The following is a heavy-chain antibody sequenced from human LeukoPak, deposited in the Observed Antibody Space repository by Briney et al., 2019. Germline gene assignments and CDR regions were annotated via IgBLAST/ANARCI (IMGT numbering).Heavy chain of an antibody. V-gene: IGHV3-30*14. CDR1: GFTFNNYA. D-gene: IGHD1-26*01. J-gene: IGHJ3*02. CDR2: ISFDGGNK. CDR3: VSSIVGATHAFDI. Sequence: GGSLRLSCAASGFTFNNYAIHWVRQAPGKGLEWVAIISFDGGNKYYADSVKGRFTISRDNSKNTLYLQMSSLRAEDTAVYYCVSSIVGATHAFDIWGQGTMVTVSS.